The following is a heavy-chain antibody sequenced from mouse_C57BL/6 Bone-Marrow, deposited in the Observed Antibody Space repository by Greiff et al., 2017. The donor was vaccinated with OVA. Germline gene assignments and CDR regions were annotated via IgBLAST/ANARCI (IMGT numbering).Heavy chain of an antibody. J-gene: IGHJ3*02. V-gene: IGHV14-3*01. CDR3: ARSSVNW. D-gene: IGHD6-1*01. Sequence: EVQLQQSVAELVRPGASVKLSCTASGFTITNTYMNWVKQRPEQGLEWIGEIDPANGNTKYDPKFQGKATMTVDTSSNTAYLQLSSLTSEDTAIYYCARSSVNWWGRGTGITVSA. CDR1: GFTITNTY. CDR2: IDPANGNT.